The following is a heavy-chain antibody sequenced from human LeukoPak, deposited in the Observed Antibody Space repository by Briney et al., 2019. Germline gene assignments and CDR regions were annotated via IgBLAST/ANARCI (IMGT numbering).Heavy chain of an antibody. Sequence: GGSLRLSCAASGITFTNAWLTWVRQAPGKGLEWVGRVKTKGDGGAADYAAPVKGRFTISRDDSTKTLYLQMNSLRAEDTAVYYCAELGITMIGGVWGKGTTVTISS. CDR3: AELGITMIGGV. CDR1: GITFTNAW. J-gene: IGHJ6*04. CDR2: VKTKGDGGAA. D-gene: IGHD3-10*02. V-gene: IGHV3-15*01.